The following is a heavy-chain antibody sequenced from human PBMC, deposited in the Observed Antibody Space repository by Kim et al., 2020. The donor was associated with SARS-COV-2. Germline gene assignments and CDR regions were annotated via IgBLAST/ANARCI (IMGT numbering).Heavy chain of an antibody. D-gene: IGHD6-13*01. CDR2: INYSGNT. Sequence: SETLSLTCTVSGASISSYFWSWIRQAPGKGLEWIGYINYSGNTNYNPSLKSRVTISVDTSKNQFSLKLSSVTAADTAVYYCAREFSSSSFNWFDPWGQGT. CDR3: AREFSSSSFNWFDP. J-gene: IGHJ5*02. CDR1: GASISSYF. V-gene: IGHV4-59*01.